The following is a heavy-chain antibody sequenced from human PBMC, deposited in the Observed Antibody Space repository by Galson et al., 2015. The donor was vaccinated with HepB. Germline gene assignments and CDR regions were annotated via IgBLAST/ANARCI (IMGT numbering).Heavy chain of an antibody. Sequence: PALVKPTQTLTLTCSFSGFSLNTIGEGVAWIRQPPGKALEWLALIYWNDEKRYSPSLRSRLTITKDNSENHVLLTVTNMEPVDTGTYYCAHRDLRYNDWLHYYYGMDVWGQGTTVTVSS. V-gene: IGHV2-5*01. CDR3: AHRDLRYNDWLHYYYGMDV. CDR2: IYWNDEK. D-gene: IGHD3-9*01. CDR1: GFSLNTIGEG. J-gene: IGHJ6*02.